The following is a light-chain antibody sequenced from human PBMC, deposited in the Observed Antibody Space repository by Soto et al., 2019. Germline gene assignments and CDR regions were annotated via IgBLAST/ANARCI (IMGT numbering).Light chain of an antibody. CDR2: DAS. CDR1: QSISNW. Sequence: DIQMIQSPSTLSASVGDRVTITCRASQSISNWLAWYQQKPGKAPKLLIYDASTLQSGVPSRFSGSGSGTEFTLTISSLQPDDFATYYCQQYDIYSRTFGQGTKV. CDR3: QQYDIYSRT. V-gene: IGKV1-5*01. J-gene: IGKJ1*01.